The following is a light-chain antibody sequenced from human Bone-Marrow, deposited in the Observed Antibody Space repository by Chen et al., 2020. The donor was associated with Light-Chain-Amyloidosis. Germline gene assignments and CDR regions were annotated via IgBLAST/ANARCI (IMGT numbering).Light chain of an antibody. Sequence: SYVLTQPSSVSVAPGQTATIACGGKNIGTTSVHWYQQTPGQAPPLVVYDESDRPSGSPERLSGSNSGNTATLTISRVEAGDEADYYCQVWDRSSDRPVFGGGTKLTVL. CDR1: NIGTTS. CDR3: QVWDRSSDRPV. J-gene: IGLJ3*02. CDR2: DES. V-gene: IGLV3-21*02.